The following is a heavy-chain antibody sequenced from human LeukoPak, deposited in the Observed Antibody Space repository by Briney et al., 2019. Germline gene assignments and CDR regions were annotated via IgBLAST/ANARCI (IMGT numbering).Heavy chain of an antibody. Sequence: GGSLRLSCAASGFTFSSYAMSWVRQASGKGLEWVSAISGSGGSTYYADSVKGRFTISRDNSKNTLYLQMNSLRAEDTAVYYCASLGGPPKGGATAGFDYWGQGTLVTVSS. CDR2: ISGSGGST. J-gene: IGHJ4*02. D-gene: IGHD1-26*01. CDR3: ASLGGPPKGGATAGFDY. CDR1: GFTFSSYA. V-gene: IGHV3-23*01.